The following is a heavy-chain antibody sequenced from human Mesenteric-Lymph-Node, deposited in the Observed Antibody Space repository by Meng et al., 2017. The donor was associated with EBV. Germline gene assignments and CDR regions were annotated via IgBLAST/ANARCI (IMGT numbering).Heavy chain of an antibody. V-gene: IGHV1-24*01. CDR2: FDPEDGEI. Sequence: QVQLGNAGAGVKKPGASVKVSCKVSGYTLTELSIHWVRQAPGKGLEWMGGFDPEDGEIIYSQKFQGRIIMTEDTSSDTAYMELSSLRSEDTAVYYCATQRGQWLVPYFDYWGQGTLVTVSS. J-gene: IGHJ4*02. CDR1: GYTLTELS. D-gene: IGHD6-19*01. CDR3: ATQRGQWLVPYFDY.